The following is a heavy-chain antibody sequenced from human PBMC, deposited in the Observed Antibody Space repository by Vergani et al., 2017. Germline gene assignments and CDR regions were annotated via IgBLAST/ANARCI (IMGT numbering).Heavy chain of an antibody. CDR1: TDSVSNTFYY. D-gene: IGHD5-18*01. Sequence: QVQLQESGPGLVKPSETLSLTCTVSTDSVSNTFYYWGWIRQTPGKGLEWIGSIYYSGSTYYNPSLESRVTMSVDTSKSQFSLKLSSVTAADTAVYYCARASVETTMRRREYYYYMDVWGEGTKVTVSS. J-gene: IGHJ6*03. CDR2: IYYSGST. V-gene: IGHV4-39*07. CDR3: ARASVETTMRRREYYYYMDV.